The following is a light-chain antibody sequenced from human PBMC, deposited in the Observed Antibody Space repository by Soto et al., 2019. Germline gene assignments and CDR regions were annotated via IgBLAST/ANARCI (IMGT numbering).Light chain of an antibody. CDR2: DVT. Sequence: QSALTQPRSVSGSPGQSVTISCTGTSSDVGAYDRVSWYRQHPGKAPTLLIYDVTKRPSGVPDRFSGSKSGNTASLTISGLQAEDEADYYCCSCAGSYTWVFGGGTKLTVL. CDR1: SSDVGAYDR. V-gene: IGLV2-11*01. J-gene: IGLJ3*02. CDR3: CSCAGSYTWV.